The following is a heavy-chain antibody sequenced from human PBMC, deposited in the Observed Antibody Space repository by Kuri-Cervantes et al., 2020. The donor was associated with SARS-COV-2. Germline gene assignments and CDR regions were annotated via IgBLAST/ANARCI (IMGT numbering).Heavy chain of an antibody. CDR2: IKPEGGEK. CDR3: AKICRRATVTTLDFDL. Sequence: RGSLRLSCAASGFTLRSCWMSWVRQAPGKGLEWVAAIKPEGGEKHYVDSVRGRFTISRDDAKNSLYLQMNSLRAEDTAVYYCAKICRRATVTTLDFDLWGRGTLVTVSS. J-gene: IGHJ2*01. D-gene: IGHD4-17*01. CDR1: GFTLRSCW. V-gene: IGHV3-7*01.